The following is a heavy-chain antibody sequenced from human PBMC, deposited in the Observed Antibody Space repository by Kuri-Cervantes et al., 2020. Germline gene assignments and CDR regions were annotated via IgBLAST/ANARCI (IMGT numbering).Heavy chain of an antibody. CDR2: ISAYNGDT. Sequence: ASVKVSCKASVYTFTSYGISWVRQAPGQGLEWMGWISAYNGDTNYAQKLQGRVTMTTDTSTSTAYMELRSLRSDDTAVYYCARDPPITMVRGVILGYYYMDVWGKGTTVTVSS. J-gene: IGHJ6*03. CDR1: VYTFTSYG. D-gene: IGHD3-10*01. V-gene: IGHV1-18*01. CDR3: ARDPPITMVRGVILGYYYMDV.